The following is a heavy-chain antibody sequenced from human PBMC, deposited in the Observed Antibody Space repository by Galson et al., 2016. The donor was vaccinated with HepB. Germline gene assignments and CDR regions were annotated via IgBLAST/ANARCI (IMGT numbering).Heavy chain of an antibody. V-gene: IGHV3-30*18. CDR3: AKRHEYCPPVGCSVDY. Sequence: SLRLSCAGAGFIFRNYGMHWVRQAPGKGLEWVAADSMDGRRKLYADSVKGRFTISRDNSNNMLFLQMGSLRPDDTAVYYCAKRHEYCPPVGCSVDYWGQGTLVSVSS. CDR1: GFIFRNYG. D-gene: IGHD2/OR15-2a*01. J-gene: IGHJ4*02. CDR2: DSMDGRRK.